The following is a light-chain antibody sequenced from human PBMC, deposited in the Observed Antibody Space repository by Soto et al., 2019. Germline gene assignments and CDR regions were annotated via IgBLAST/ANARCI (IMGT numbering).Light chain of an antibody. CDR3: RQHNSHPLT. J-gene: IGKJ4*01. CDR1: QGISND. CDR2: DXX. V-gene: IGKV1-17*01. Sequence: DVHMTPSPCSLAASLGDRVTIAXRASQGISNDLAWHQQNPXXDPXRXSYDXXXXRXGVPSRCSGRGSGTEFTLTSSSLQPEDYATYYFRQHNSHPLTLGGGTQVDIK.